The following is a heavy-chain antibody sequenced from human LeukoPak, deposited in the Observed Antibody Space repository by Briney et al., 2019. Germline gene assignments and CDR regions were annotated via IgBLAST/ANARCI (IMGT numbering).Heavy chain of an antibody. CDR2: IYYSGST. J-gene: IGHJ4*02. CDR1: GGSISSSSYY. V-gene: IGHV4-39*01. CDR3: ARQEVGATTGFDY. Sequence: PSETLSLTCTVSGGSISSSSYYWGWIRQPPGKGLEWIGSIYYSGSTYYNPFLKSRVTISVDTSKNQFSLKLSSVTAADTAVYYCARQEVGATTGFDYWGQGTLVTVSS. D-gene: IGHD1-26*01.